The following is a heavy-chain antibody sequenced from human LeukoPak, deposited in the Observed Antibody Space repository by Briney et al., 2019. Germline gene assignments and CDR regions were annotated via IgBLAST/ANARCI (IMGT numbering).Heavy chain of an antibody. CDR3: ARRAGAYSHPYDY. D-gene: IGHD4/OR15-4a*01. V-gene: IGHV3-53*01. J-gene: IGHJ4*02. CDR1: GFNVSRLY. Sequence: PGGSLRLSCAASGFNVSRLYMSWVRQAPGKGLEWVSVIYSGGNTYYADSVKGRFTISRDNSKNTLYLQMNSLRAEDTAVYYCARRAGAYSHPYDYWGQGTLVTVSS. CDR2: IYSGGNT.